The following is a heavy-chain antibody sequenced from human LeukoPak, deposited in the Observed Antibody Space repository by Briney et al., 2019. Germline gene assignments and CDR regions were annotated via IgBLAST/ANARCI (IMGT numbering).Heavy chain of an antibody. CDR1: GYTFTGYC. J-gene: IGHJ4*02. D-gene: IGHD6-13*01. CDR3: ARSHSSSWYFGHRTHFDY. V-gene: IGHV1-2*04. Sequence: ASVKVSCKASGYTFTGYCMHWVRQAPGQGLEWMGWINPNSGGTNYAQKFQGWVTMTRDTSISTAYMELSRLRSDDTAVYYCARSHSSSWYFGHRTHFDYWGQGTLVTVSS. CDR2: INPNSGGT.